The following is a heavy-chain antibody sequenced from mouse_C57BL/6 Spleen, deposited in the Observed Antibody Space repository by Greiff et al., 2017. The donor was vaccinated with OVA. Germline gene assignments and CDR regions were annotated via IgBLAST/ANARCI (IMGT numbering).Heavy chain of an antibody. V-gene: IGHV1-82*01. CDR1: GYAFSSSW. CDR3: ARSDYGSSYVRGAMDY. CDR2: IYPGDGDT. D-gene: IGHD1-1*01. Sequence: QVQLQQSGPELVKPGASVKISCKASGYAFSSSWMNWVKQRSGKGLEWIGRIYPGDGDTNYNGKFKGKATLTADKSSSTAYMQLSSLTSEDSAVYFCARSDYGSSYVRGAMDYWGQGTSVTVSS. J-gene: IGHJ4*01.